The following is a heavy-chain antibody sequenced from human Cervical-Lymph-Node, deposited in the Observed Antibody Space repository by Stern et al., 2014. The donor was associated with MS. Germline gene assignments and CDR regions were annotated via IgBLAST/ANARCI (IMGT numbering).Heavy chain of an antibody. J-gene: IGHJ6*02. CDR2: FDPDDGGT. CDR1: GYTLTELS. Sequence: QVQLVESGAEVKKPGASVKVSCKVSGYTLTELSMHWVRQAPGKGLEWMGGFDPDDGGTIYAQKFQGRVIMTEDTSTATAYMELSSLRSEVTAVYYCATDRDDFRSGYSAPTKGYGLDVWGQGTTVTVTS. V-gene: IGHV1-24*01. D-gene: IGHD3-3*01. CDR3: ATDRDDFRSGYSAPTKGYGLDV.